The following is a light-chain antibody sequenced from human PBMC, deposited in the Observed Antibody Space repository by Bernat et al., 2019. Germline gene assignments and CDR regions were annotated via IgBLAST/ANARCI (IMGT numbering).Light chain of an antibody. V-gene: IGLV2-14*03. CDR3: SSDTSSSTLV. CDR1: SSDVGGYNY. J-gene: IGLJ3*02. CDR2: DVR. Sequence: QSALTQPASVSGSPGQSITISCTGTSSDVGGYNYVSWYQQHAGRAPKLMIYDVRDRPSGLSNRFSGSKSGNTASLPISGLLAEDEADYYCSSDTSSSTLVFCGGTRLTVL.